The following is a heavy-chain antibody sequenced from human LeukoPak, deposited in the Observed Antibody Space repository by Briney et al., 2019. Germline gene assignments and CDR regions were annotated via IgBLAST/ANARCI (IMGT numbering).Heavy chain of an antibody. V-gene: IGHV3-23*01. CDR2: ISGSGGST. CDR3: TRQIGVYYYYMDV. J-gene: IGHJ6*03. Sequence: GGSLKLSCAASGFTFSSYVMSWVRQAPGKGLEWVSAISGSGGSTYYADSVKGRFTISRDNSKNTLYLQMNSLKTEDTAVYYCTRQIGVYYYYMDVWGKGTTVTVSS. D-gene: IGHD3-10*01. CDR1: GFTFSSYV.